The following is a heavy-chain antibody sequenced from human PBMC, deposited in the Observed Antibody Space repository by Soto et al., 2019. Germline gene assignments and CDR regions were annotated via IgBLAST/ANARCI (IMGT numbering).Heavy chain of an antibody. J-gene: IGHJ4*02. CDR1: GYTFTRYD. V-gene: IGHV1-8*01. D-gene: IGHD3-16*01. Sequence: QVQLVQSGAEVKKPGASVKVSCKASGYTFTRYDINWVRQATGQGLEWMGWMNPHSGNPGYAPKFEGRITMTRDTTISTAYLELSSLRLEDTAVYDCAGGMDYGDFWGQGTLVTVAS. CDR2: MNPHSGNP. CDR3: AGGMDYGDF.